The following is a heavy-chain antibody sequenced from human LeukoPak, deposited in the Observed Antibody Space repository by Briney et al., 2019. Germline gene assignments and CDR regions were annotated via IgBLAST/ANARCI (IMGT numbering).Heavy chain of an antibody. Sequence: SETLSLTCTVSGGSISSYYWSWIRQPPGKGLEWIGYIYYSGSTYYNPSLKSRLTISVDTSKNQFSLKLSSVTAADTAVYYCAREGRALADLPTSDYWGQGTLVTVSS. J-gene: IGHJ4*02. CDR3: AREGRALADLPTSDY. CDR1: GGSISSYY. D-gene: IGHD6-25*01. V-gene: IGHV4-59*12. CDR2: IYYSGST.